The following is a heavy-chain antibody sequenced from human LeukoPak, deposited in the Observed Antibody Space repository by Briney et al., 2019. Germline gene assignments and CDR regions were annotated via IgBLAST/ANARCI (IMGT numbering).Heavy chain of an antibody. J-gene: IGHJ4*02. Sequence: GGSLRLSCAASGFTFITYSMNWVRQAPGKGVEWVSYISGSSTTMHYADSVKGRFTISRDNAKNSLYLQMNSLRAEDTAVYYCARVLWDGYYDSSGTMDYWGQGTLVTVSS. D-gene: IGHD3-22*01. CDR2: ISGSSTTM. CDR1: GFTFITYS. V-gene: IGHV3-48*04. CDR3: ARVLWDGYYDSSGTMDY.